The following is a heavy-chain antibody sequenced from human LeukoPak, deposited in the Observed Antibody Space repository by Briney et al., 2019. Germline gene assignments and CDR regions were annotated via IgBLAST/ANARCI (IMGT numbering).Heavy chain of an antibody. Sequence: PGGSLRLSCAASGFTFRSYGMSWVRQPPGKGLEWVSAISGSGAFTYYADSVKRRFTISRDNYKHTLDLQTNSLRAEDRVVYYWVKDIAGNTAMGKRFDCWGQGSLVTVSS. CDR3: VKDIAGNTAMGKRFDC. D-gene: IGHD5-18*01. CDR1: GFTFRSYG. V-gene: IGHV3-23*01. J-gene: IGHJ4*02. CDR2: ISGSGAFT.